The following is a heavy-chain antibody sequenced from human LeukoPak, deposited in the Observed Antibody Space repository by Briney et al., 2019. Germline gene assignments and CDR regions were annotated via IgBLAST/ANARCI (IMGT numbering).Heavy chain of an antibody. J-gene: IGHJ4*02. CDR1: GFTFSSYA. V-gene: IGHV3-30-3*01. CDR2: ISYDGSNK. D-gene: IGHD3-10*01. CDR3: AREGGPGSIEVSGSYYYYFDY. Sequence: GGSLRLSCVASGFTFSSYAMHWVRQAPGKGLDWVAVISYDGSNKYYADSVKGRFTISRDDSKNTLYLQMNSLRDEDTAVYYCAREGGPGSIEVSGSYYYYFDYWGQGSLVTVSS.